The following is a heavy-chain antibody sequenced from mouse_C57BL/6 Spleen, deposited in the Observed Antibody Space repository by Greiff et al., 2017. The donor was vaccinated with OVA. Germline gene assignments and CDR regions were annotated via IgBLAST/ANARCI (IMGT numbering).Heavy chain of an antibody. V-gene: IGHV5-17*01. D-gene: IGHD2-5*01. J-gene: IGHJ3*01. CDR3: ARVYSNQPAWLAY. CDR2: ISRGSSTI. Sequence: DVMLVESGGGLVKPGGSLKLSCAAYGFTISDYGMHRVRQAPEKVLEWVAYISRGSSTIYYADTVKGRFTSSRDNAKNTLFLQMTSLRSEDTTIEYCARVYSNQPAWLAYRGQGSLVTVSA. CDR1: GFTISDYG.